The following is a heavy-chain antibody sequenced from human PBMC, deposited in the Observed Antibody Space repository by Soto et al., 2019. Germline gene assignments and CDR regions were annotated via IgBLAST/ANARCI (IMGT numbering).Heavy chain of an antibody. CDR3: ARVNGWVDY. Sequence: SETLSLTCAVSGYSISSGYYWGWIRQPPGKGLEWIGSIYHSGSTYYNPSLKSRVTISVDTSKNQFSLNLSSVTAADTAVYYCARVNGWVDYWGQGTLVTVSS. D-gene: IGHD6-19*01. J-gene: IGHJ4*02. V-gene: IGHV4-38-2*01. CDR1: GYSISSGYY. CDR2: IYHSGST.